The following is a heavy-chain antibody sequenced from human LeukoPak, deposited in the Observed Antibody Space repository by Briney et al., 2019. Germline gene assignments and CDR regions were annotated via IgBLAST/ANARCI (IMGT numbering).Heavy chain of an antibody. CDR2: IKQDGSEK. CDR1: GFIFSNYW. CDR3: TMIEWERWRG. V-gene: IGHV3-7*01. D-gene: IGHD1-26*01. J-gene: IGHJ4*02. Sequence: GSLRLSCAASGFIFSNYWMNWVRQAPGKGLEWVANIKQDGSEKYYVDSVEGRLTVSRDNTKNSLYLQMNSLRAEDTAVYYCTMIEWERWRGWGQGTLVSVSS.